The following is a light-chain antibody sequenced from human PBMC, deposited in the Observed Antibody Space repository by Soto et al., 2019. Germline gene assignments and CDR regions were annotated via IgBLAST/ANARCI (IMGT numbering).Light chain of an antibody. CDR1: QSVSTSY. J-gene: IGKJ2*01. CDR3: QQYGSSPLYT. Sequence: EIVLTQSPGTLSLSPGERATLSCRASQSVSTSYFAWYQQKPGQAPRLLIYGASSRATGIPDRFSGGGSGTDFTLTISRLEPEDFAVYYCQQYGSSPLYTFGQGTKLEIK. CDR2: GAS. V-gene: IGKV3-20*01.